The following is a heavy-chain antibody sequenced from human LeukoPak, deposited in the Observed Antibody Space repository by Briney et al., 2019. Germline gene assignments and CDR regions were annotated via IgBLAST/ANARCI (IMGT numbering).Heavy chain of an antibody. D-gene: IGHD4-17*01. V-gene: IGHV3-33*01. CDR2: IWYDGSNK. CDR3: ARDGGPGDYGDYRWFDP. J-gene: IGHJ5*02. Sequence: GRSLRLSCAASGFTCSSYGMHWVRQAPGKGQEWVAVIWYDGSNKYYADSVKGRFTISRDNSKNTLYLQMNSLRAEDTAVYYCARDGGPGDYGDYRWFDPWGQGTLVTVSS. CDR1: GFTCSSYG.